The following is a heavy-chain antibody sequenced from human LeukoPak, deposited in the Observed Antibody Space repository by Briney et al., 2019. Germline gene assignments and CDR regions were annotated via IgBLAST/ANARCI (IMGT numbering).Heavy chain of an antibody. V-gene: IGHV3-33*01. CDR1: GFTFSSYG. Sequence: GGSLRLSCTASGFTFSSYGMHWVRQAPGKGLEWVAVIWHDGSNKNYAHTVKGRFTIPRDNSKNTLYLQPNSLSAEDTAVYYCARDTADYYDSSGYPLGFDYWGQGTLVPVSS. D-gene: IGHD3-22*01. CDR2: IWHDGSNK. J-gene: IGHJ4*02. CDR3: ARDTADYYDSSGYPLGFDY.